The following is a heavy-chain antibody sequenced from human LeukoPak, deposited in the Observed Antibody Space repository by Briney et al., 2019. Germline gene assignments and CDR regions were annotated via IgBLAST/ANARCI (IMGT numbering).Heavy chain of an antibody. CDR2: ISWNRGSI. D-gene: IGHD6-13*01. J-gene: IGHJ4*02. V-gene: IGHV3-9*01. Sequence: RSGRSLRLSCAASGFTFDDYAMHWVRQAPGKGLEWVSGISWNRGSIGYADSVKGRFTISRDNAKNSLYLQMNSLRAEDTALYYCAKGTNSSWYPDGAWGQGTLVTVSS. CDR3: AKGTNSSWYPDGA. CDR1: GFTFDDYA.